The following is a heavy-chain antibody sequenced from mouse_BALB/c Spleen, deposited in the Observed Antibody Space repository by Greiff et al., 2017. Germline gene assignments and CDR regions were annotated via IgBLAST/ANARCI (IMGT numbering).Heavy chain of an antibody. D-gene: IGHD2-3*01. V-gene: IGHV5-6-5*01. CDR1: GFTFSSYA. CDR3: ARGDGYGYFDV. CDR2: ISSGGST. J-gene: IGHJ1*01. Sequence: EVKLQESGGGLVKPGGSLKLSCAASGFTFSSYAMSWVRQTPEKRLEWVASISSGGSTYYPDSVKGRFTISRDNARNILYLQMSSLRSEDTAMYYCARGDGYGYFDVWGAGTTVTVSS.